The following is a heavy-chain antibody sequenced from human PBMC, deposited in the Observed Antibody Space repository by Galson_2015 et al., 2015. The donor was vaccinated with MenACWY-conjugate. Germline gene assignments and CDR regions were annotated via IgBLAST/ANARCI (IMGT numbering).Heavy chain of an antibody. Sequence: SVKVSCKASGDTFTRYAISWVRQATGQGLEWMGRIIPLRGKAGYAQNFQGRVTITADKSMTTAYMELRSLRSEDTAVYYCAREKSSCGWFASDAWGQGTLVTVSS. CDR1: GDTFTRYA. CDR2: IIPLRGKA. J-gene: IGHJ5*02. V-gene: IGHV1-69*04. D-gene: IGHD6-13*01. CDR3: AREKSSCGWFASDA.